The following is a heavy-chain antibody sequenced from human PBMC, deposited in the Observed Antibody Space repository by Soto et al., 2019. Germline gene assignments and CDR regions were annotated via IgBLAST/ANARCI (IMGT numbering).Heavy chain of an antibody. CDR2: IYYSGST. J-gene: IGHJ4*02. Sequence: SETLSLTCTVSGGSISSGGYYWSWIRQHPGKGLEWIGYIYYSGSTYYNPSLKSRVTISVDTSKNQFSLKLSSVTAADTAVYYCARGRAEHYDILTSYYTYYFDSWGQGTLVTVSS. V-gene: IGHV4-31*03. CDR3: ARGRAEHYDILTSYYTYYFDS. CDR1: GGSISSGGYY. D-gene: IGHD3-9*01.